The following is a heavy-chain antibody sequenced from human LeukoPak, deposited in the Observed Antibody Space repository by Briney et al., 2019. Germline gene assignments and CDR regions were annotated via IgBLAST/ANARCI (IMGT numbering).Heavy chain of an antibody. V-gene: IGHV4-59*08. J-gene: IGHJ6*02. CDR1: GGSISSYY. Sequence: SETLSLTCTVSGGSISSYYWSWIRQPPGKGLEWIGYIYYSGSTNYNPSLKSRVTISVDTSKNQFSLKLSSVTAADTAVYYCARMDTSGWSPPRGGGMDVWGQGTTVTVSS. CDR2: IYYSGST. D-gene: IGHD6-19*01. CDR3: ARMDTSGWSPPRGGGMDV.